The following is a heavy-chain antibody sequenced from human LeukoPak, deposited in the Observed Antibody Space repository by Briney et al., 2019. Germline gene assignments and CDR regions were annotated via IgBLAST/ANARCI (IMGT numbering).Heavy chain of an antibody. Sequence: ASVKVSCKASGYTFTNYYMHWVRQAPGQGLDWIGIINPSGGSTSYAQKFQGRVTMTRDTSTTTVYMELSSLRSEDTAVYYCAILRAPVVPASKAGAFDFWGQGTVVTVSS. CDR1: GYTFTNYY. D-gene: IGHD2-2*01. J-gene: IGHJ3*01. V-gene: IGHV1-46*01. CDR2: INPSGGST. CDR3: AILRAPVVPASKAGAFDF.